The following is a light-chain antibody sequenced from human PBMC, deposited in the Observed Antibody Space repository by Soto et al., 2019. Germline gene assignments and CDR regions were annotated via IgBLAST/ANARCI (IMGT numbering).Light chain of an antibody. CDR2: EVS. CDR1: SSDVGSYDY. V-gene: IGLV2-14*01. CDR3: SSYTSSGTYV. J-gene: IGLJ1*01. Sequence: QSARTQPASVSGSPGQSITISCTGTSSDVGSYDYVSWYQQHPGKAPKLMIYEVSTRPSGVSNRFSGSKSGNTASLTISGLQAEDEADYYCSSYTSSGTYVFGAWTKVTVL.